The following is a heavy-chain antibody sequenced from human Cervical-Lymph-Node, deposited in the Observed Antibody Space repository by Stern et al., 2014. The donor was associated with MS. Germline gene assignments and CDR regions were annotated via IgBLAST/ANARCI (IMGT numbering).Heavy chain of an antibody. D-gene: IGHD6-13*01. Sequence: QVQLVESGAVVKKPGASVKVSCKASGYTFTSYAIHWVRQAPGQRLEWMGRINTANGDTYYSEKFQGRVTFTRDTSANTAYMELFSLTSEDTTVYYCGRGQQSFDPWGQGTLVTVSA. CDR1: GYTFTSYA. V-gene: IGHV1-3*04. J-gene: IGHJ5*02. CDR2: INTANGDT. CDR3: GRGQQSFDP.